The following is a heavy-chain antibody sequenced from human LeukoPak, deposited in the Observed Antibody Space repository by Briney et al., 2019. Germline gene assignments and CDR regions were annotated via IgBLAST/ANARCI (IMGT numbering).Heavy chain of an antibody. Sequence: SETLSLTCTVSGGSISSYYWSWIRQPPGKGLEWIGYIYYSGSTNYNPSLKSRVTISVDTSKNQFSLKLSPVTAADTAVYYCARGGTGAEFDYWGQGTLVTVSS. CDR2: IYYSGST. V-gene: IGHV4-59*01. CDR3: ARGGTGAEFDY. CDR1: GGSISSYY. J-gene: IGHJ4*02. D-gene: IGHD3/OR15-3a*01.